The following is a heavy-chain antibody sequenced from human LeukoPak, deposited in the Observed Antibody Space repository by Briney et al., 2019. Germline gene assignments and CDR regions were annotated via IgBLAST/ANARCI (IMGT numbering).Heavy chain of an antibody. CDR2: TYYTGIT. CDR3: ARARRYFAWFRGDAFDI. J-gene: IGHJ3*02. Sequence: PSETLSLTCTVSGVSIGNYYWSWIRQPPRKGLEWVGYTYYTGITNYNPSVKRRVTISVDTSKNQFSLKLSSVNAEDTAVYYCARARRYFAWFRGDAFDIWGQGTMVTVSS. CDR1: GVSIGNYY. D-gene: IGHD3-9*01. V-gene: IGHV4-59*12.